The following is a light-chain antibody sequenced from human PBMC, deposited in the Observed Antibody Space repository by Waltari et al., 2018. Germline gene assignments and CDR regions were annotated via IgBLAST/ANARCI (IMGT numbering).Light chain of an antibody. CDR1: QRINSW. CDR3: QQYNSYEWT. J-gene: IGKJ1*01. Sequence: DIQMTQFPSTLSASVGDSLPIPCRASQRINSWLAWYQQKPGKAPKLLIYKASSLESGVPSRFSGSGSGTEFTLTISSLQPDDFATYYCQQYNSYEWTFGQGTKVAIK. V-gene: IGKV1-5*03. CDR2: KAS.